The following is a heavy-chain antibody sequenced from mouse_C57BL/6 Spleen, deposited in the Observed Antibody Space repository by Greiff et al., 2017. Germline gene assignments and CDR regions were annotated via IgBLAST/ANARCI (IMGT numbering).Heavy chain of an antibody. CDR3: ARGELRPLFAY. J-gene: IGHJ3*01. Sequence: EVKLMESGPELVKPGASVKMSCKASGYTFTDYNMHWVKQSHGKSLEWIGYINPNNGGTSYNQKFKGKATLTVNKSSSTAYMELRSLTSEDSAVYYCARGELRPLFAYWGQGTLVTVSA. CDR2: INPNNGGT. CDR1: GYTFTDYN. D-gene: IGHD3-2*02. V-gene: IGHV1-22*01.